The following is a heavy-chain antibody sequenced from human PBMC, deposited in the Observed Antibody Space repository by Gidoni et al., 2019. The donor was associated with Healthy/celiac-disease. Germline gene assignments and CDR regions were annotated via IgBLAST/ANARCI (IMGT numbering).Heavy chain of an antibody. CDR2: IYYSGST. J-gene: IGHJ4*02. V-gene: IGHV4-31*03. D-gene: IGHD3-10*01. CDR1: GGSISSGGYY. CDR3: ASNSPGYGSLYYFDY. Sequence: QVQLQESGPGLVKPSQTLSLTCTVSGGSISSGGYYWSWLRQHPGKGLEWIGYIYYSGSTYYNPSLKSRVTISVDTSKNQFSLKLSSVTAADTAVYYCASNSPGYGSLYYFDYWGQGTLVTVSS.